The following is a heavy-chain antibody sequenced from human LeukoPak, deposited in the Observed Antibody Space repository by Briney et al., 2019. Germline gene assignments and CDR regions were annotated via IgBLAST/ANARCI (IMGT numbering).Heavy chain of an antibody. Sequence: SETLSLTCTVSGGSISSSSYYWGWIRQPPGKGLDRTGSIYYSGSTYYNPSLKSRVTISVDTSKNQFSLKLSSVTAADTAVYYCARHNDYGSGSYYFYNWFDPWGQGTLVTVSS. J-gene: IGHJ5*02. V-gene: IGHV4-39*01. CDR3: ARHNDYGSGSYYFYNWFDP. CDR2: IYYSGST. CDR1: GGSISSSSYY. D-gene: IGHD3-10*01.